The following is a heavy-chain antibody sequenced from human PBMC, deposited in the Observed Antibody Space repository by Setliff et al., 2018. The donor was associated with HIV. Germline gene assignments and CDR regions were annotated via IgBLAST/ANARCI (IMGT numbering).Heavy chain of an antibody. V-gene: IGHV1-46*01. Sequence: ASVKVSCKASGYTFTSYYMHWVRQAPAQGLEWMGIINPSGGSTGYAQKFQGRVTMTRDTSTSTVYMQLSSLRSEDTAVYYCARDRSSTGDYNEEHLFEYWGQGTLVTVSS. CDR2: INPSGGST. D-gene: IGHD3-22*01. CDR1: GYTFTSYY. J-gene: IGHJ4*02. CDR3: ARDRSSTGDYNEEHLFEY.